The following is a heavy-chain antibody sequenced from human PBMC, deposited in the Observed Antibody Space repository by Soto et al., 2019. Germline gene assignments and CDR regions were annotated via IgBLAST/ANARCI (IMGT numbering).Heavy chain of an antibody. V-gene: IGHV4-30-4*01. Sequence: NPSETLSLTCTVSGGSISSGDYYWSWIRQPPGKGLEWIGYIYYSGSTYYNPSLKSRVTISVDTSKNQFSLKLSSVTAADTAVYYCARAPSTAYNNWFDPWGQGTLVTVSS. CDR2: IYYSGST. CDR1: GGSISSGDYY. D-gene: IGHD1-1*01. CDR3: ARAPSTAYNNWFDP. J-gene: IGHJ5*02.